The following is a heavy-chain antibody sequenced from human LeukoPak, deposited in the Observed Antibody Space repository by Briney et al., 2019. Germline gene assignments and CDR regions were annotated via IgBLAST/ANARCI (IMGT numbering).Heavy chain of an antibody. J-gene: IGHJ3*02. V-gene: IGHV3-20*04. D-gene: IGHD6-19*01. CDR2: INWNGGST. CDR3: ARDLVAGTTTGAFDI. CDR1: GFTFDDYG. Sequence: GGSLRLSCAASGFTFDDYGMSWVRQAPGKGLEWVSGINWNGGSTGYADSVKGRFTISRDNAKNSLHLQMNSLRAEDTALYYCARDLVAGTTTGAFDIWGQGTMVTVSS.